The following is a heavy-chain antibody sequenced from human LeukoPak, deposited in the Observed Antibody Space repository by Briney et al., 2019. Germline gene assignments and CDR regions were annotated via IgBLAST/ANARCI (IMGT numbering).Heavy chain of an antibody. J-gene: IGHJ4*02. V-gene: IGHV3-23*01. CDR1: GFTFSSYG. Sequence: PGGSLRLSCAASGFTFSSYGMSWVRQAPGKGLEWVSAISGSGGSTYYADSVKGRFTISRDNSKNTLYLQMNSLRAEDTAVYYCAKVHAVRGVITAYYFDYWGQGTLVTVSS. CDR3: AKVHAVRGVITAYYFDY. D-gene: IGHD3-10*01. CDR2: ISGSGGST.